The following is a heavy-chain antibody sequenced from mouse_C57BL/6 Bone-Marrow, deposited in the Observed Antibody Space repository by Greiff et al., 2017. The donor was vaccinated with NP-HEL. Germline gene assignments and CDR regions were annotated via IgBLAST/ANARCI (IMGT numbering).Heavy chain of an antibody. V-gene: IGHV5-17*01. Sequence: EVKLVESGGGLVKPGGSLKLSCAASGFTFSDYGMHWVRQAPEKGLEWVAYISSGSSTIYYADTVKGRFTISRDNAKNTLFLQMTSLRSEDTAMYYCARDYYGSSFLYFDVWGTGTTVTVSS. CDR2: ISSGSSTI. CDR1: GFTFSDYG. D-gene: IGHD1-1*01. CDR3: ARDYYGSSFLYFDV. J-gene: IGHJ1*03.